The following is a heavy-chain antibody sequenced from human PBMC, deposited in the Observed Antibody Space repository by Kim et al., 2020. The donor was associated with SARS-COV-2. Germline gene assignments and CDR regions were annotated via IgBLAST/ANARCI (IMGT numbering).Heavy chain of an antibody. CDR1: GFTFSSYW. D-gene: IGHD3-22*01. V-gene: IGHV3-7*03. CDR2: IKQDGSEK. Sequence: GGSLRLSCAASGFTFSSYWMSWVRQAPGKGLEWVANIKQDGSEKYYVDSVKGRFTISRDNAKNSLYLQMNSLRAEDTAVYYCARERWETNPNYENYYDSIGNAFDIWGQGTMVTVSS. J-gene: IGHJ3*02. CDR3: ARERWETNPNYENYYDSIGNAFDI.